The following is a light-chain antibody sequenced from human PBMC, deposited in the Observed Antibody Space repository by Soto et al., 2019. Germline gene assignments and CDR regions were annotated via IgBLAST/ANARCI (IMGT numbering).Light chain of an antibody. CDR2: AAS. J-gene: IGKJ2*01. V-gene: IGKV1-39*01. CDR3: QETYSTLGT. CDR1: QSINNY. Sequence: DIQMTQSPSSLSASVRDRVTITCRASQSINNYLNWYQQKPGKAPKVLIYAASSLESGVPSRFSGSGSETEFSITISSLQPEDFATYYCQETYSTLGTFGQGTKLEIK.